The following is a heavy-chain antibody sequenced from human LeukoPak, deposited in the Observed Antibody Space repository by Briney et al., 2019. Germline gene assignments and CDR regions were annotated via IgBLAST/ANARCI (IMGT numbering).Heavy chain of an antibody. CDR1: GGSISSSSFY. J-gene: IGHJ3*02. V-gene: IGHV4-39*01. CDR3: ARPPSTWSTRGAFGI. CDR2: IFFTGTT. D-gene: IGHD6-13*01. Sequence: SETLSLTCTVSGGSISSSSFYWGWIRQPPGKGLEWIGSIFFTGTTYYNPSLKSRVTVSVDTSKNQFSLDLTSLTAADTAVYYCARPPSTWSTRGAFGIWGQGTMVTVSS.